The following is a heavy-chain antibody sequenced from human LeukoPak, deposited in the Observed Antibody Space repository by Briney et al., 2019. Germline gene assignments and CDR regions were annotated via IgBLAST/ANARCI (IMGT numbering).Heavy chain of an antibody. CDR3: ARDTYKYSSSLGWFDP. D-gene: IGHD6-13*01. CDR2: IYYSGST. J-gene: IGHJ5*02. CDR1: GESISGFY. V-gene: IGHV4-59*12. Sequence: SETLSLTCTVSGESISGFYWTWIRQPPGKGLEWIGYIYYSGSTNYNPSLKSRVTISVDTSKNQFSLKLSSVTAADTAVYYCARDTYKYSSSLGWFDPRGQGTLVTVSS.